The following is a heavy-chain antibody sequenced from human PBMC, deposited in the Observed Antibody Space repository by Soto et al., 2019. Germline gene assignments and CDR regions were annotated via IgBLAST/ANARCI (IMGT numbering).Heavy chain of an antibody. D-gene: IGHD4-4*01. CDR3: ARPTTPYYYYYMDV. V-gene: IGHV3-33*01. CDR1: GFTFSSYG. CDR2: IWYDGSNK. J-gene: IGHJ6*03. Sequence: VQLVESGGGVVQPGRSLRLSCAASGFTFSSYGMHWVRQAPGKGLEWVAVIWYDGSNKYYADSVKGRFTISRDNSKNTLYLQMNSLRAEDTAVYYCARPTTPYYYYYMDVWGKGTTVTVSS.